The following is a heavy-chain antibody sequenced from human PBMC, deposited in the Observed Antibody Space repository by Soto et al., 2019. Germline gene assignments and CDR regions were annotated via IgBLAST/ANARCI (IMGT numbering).Heavy chain of an antibody. Sequence: QVQLVESGGGVVQPGRSLRLSCAVSGFTFRSYGMHWVRQAPGKGLEWVTVIWYDGSNKYYADSVKGRFTISRDNSKNTLYLQMNSLRAEDTAVYYCARGCGGLMSAFDIWGQGTMVTVSS. CDR3: ARGCGGLMSAFDI. CDR1: GFTFRSYG. CDR2: IWYDGSNK. V-gene: IGHV3-33*01. D-gene: IGHD3-16*01. J-gene: IGHJ3*02.